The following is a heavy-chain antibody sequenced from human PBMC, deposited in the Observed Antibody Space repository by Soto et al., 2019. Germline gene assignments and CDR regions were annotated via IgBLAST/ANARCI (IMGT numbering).Heavy chain of an antibody. J-gene: IGHJ4*02. CDR2: FYHSGST. Sequence: LSLTCAVSGHSIISGYYWGWIRQPPGKGLEWIGSFYHSGSTYYNPSLKSRVTISVDTSKNQFSLKLSSVTAADTAVYYCARGHGYSSSWYRVDYWGQGTLVTVSS. CDR3: ARGHGYSSSWYRVDY. V-gene: IGHV4-38-2*01. D-gene: IGHD6-13*01. CDR1: GHSIISGYY.